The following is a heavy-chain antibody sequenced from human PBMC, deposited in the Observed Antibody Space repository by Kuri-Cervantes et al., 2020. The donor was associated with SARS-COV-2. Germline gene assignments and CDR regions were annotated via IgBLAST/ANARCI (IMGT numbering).Heavy chain of an antibody. CDR3: AKDQRVVPAAIWYFQH. Sequence: GESLKISCAASGFTFSSYAMRWVRQAPGKGLEWVSAISGSGGSTYYADSVKGRFTISRDNSKNTLYLQMNSLRAEDTAVYYCAKDQRVVPAAIWYFQHWGQGTLVTVSS. CDR2: ISGSGGST. J-gene: IGHJ1*01. V-gene: IGHV3-23*01. D-gene: IGHD2-2*02. CDR1: GFTFSSYA.